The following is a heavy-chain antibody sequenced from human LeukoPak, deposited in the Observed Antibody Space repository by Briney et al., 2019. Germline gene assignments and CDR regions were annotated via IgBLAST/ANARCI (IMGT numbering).Heavy chain of an antibody. Sequence: PSETLSLTCTVSGGSISSDVHYWGWIRQPPGKGLEWIGSLYYFASAYYNPSLKSRVTISVDTSKNQFSLKLSSVTAADTAVYYCARLRYYDFWSGYYWSNYYFDYWGQGALVTVSS. J-gene: IGHJ4*02. CDR3: ARLRYYDFWSGYYWSNYYFDY. V-gene: IGHV4-39*01. CDR1: GGSISSDVHY. D-gene: IGHD3-3*01. CDR2: LYYFASA.